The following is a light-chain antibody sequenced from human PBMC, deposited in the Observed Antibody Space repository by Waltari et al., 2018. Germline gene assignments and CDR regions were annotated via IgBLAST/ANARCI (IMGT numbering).Light chain of an antibody. CDR2: AAS. V-gene: IGKV1-39*01. CDR1: QSISSY. J-gene: IGKJ3*01. CDR3: QQSYSTPF. Sequence: DIKMTQSPSSLSASVGERVTITCRASQSISSYLNWYQQKPGKAPKLLIYAASSLQSGVPSRFSGSGSGTDFTLTISSLQPEDFATYYCQQSYSTPFFGPGTKVDIK.